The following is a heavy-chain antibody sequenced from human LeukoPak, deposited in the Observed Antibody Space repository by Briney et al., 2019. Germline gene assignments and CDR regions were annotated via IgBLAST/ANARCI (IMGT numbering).Heavy chain of an antibody. J-gene: IGHJ4*02. CDR1: GGSISSGGYY. CDR3: AREEAVAGTVY. V-gene: IGHV4-31*03. D-gene: IGHD6-19*01. CDR2: IYYSGST. Sequence: SETLSLTCTVSGGSISSGGYYWSWIRQHPGTGLEWLGYIYYSGSTYYNPSLKSRVTISVDTSKNQFSLKLSSVTAADTAVYYCAREEAVAGTVYWGQGTLVTVSS.